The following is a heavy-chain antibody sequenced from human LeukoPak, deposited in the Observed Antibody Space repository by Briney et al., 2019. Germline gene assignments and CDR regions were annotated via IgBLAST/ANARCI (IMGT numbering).Heavy chain of an antibody. V-gene: IGHV3-53*01. CDR3: ASGGMGARKYYSDPFHY. J-gene: IGHJ4*02. CDR1: GFTVSSNY. CDR2: PYSAGST. D-gene: IGHD3-16*01. Sequence: GGSLRLTCAASGFTVSSNYMSWVRQAPGKGLEWVSIPYSAGSTYYADSVRGRFTISRDSSKNTVCLQMNSLRVEDTAVYYCASGGMGARKYYSDPFHYWGQGTLVTVSS.